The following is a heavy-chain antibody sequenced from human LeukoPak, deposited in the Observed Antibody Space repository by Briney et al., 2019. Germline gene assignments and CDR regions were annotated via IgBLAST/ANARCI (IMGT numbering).Heavy chain of an antibody. CDR1: GFTFSSHG. Sequence: GGSLRLSCTASGFTFSSHGFHWVRQAPGKGLEWVAVIWYDGSNQYYTESVKGRFTITRDDSKNTLYLQMNSLRAEDTVVYYCARDVGNFLSGTAHFDYWGQGTLVTVSS. CDR2: IWYDGSNQ. D-gene: IGHD3-10*01. J-gene: IGHJ4*01. V-gene: IGHV3-33*01. CDR3: ARDVGNFLSGTAHFDY.